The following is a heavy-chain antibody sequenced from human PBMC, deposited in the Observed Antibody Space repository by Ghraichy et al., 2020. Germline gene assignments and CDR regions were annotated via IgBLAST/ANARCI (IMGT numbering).Heavy chain of an antibody. D-gene: IGHD3-3*01. CDR3: ARDAPPGYDFWSGYTRGGYYYGMDV. CDR1: GGSISSYY. Sequence: SETLSLTCTVSGGSISSYYWSWIQPPGKGLEWIGYIYYSGSTNYNPSLKSRVTISVDTSKNQFSLKLSSVTAADTAVYYCARDAPPGYDFWSGYTRGGYYYGMDVWGHGTTVTVSS. J-gene: IGHJ6*02. CDR2: IYYSGST. V-gene: IGHV4-59*01.